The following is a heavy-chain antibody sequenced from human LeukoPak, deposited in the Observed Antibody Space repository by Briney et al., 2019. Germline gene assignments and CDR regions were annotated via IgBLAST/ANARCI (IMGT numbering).Heavy chain of an antibody. Sequence: GGSLRLSCVVSGFTFTNYWMQWVRQVPGKGLVWVARMNSDGTSIIHADSVKGRFTISRDNAENSLYLQMNSLRAEDTALYYCARKRPNYFDYWGQGTLVTVSS. CDR3: ARKRPNYFDY. CDR2: MNSDGTSI. J-gene: IGHJ4*02. V-gene: IGHV3-74*01. CDR1: GFTFTNYW.